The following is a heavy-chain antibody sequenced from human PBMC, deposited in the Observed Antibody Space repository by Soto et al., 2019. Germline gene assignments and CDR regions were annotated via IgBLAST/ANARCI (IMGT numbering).Heavy chain of an antibody. Sequence: QVQLVESGGGVVQPGRSLRLSCAASGFTFSSYGMHWVRQAPGKGLEWVTVISNDGSNKYYADSVKGRFTISRDNSKKTLYLQLNRLRAEDTAVYCCAKDLGGLVYTFDYWGQGTLVTVSS. V-gene: IGHV3-30*18. CDR3: AKDLGGLVYTFDY. CDR1: GFTFSSYG. CDR2: ISNDGSNK. J-gene: IGHJ4*02. D-gene: IGHD6-19*01.